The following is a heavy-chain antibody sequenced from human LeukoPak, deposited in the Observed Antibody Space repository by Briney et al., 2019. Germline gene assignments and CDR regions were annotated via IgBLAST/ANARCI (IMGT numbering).Heavy chain of an antibody. CDR1: GGSINSDTCY. CDR3: ARRSGFYDF. D-gene: IGHD6-19*01. Sequence: SETLSLTCTASGGSINSDTCYWGWIRQPPGKGLEWIADIYYSGSTYYNPSLKSRVTISVDTSKSQFSLKLSSVTAADTAVYYCARRSGFYDFWGQGTLVTVSS. J-gene: IGHJ4*02. CDR2: IYYSGST. V-gene: IGHV4-39*01.